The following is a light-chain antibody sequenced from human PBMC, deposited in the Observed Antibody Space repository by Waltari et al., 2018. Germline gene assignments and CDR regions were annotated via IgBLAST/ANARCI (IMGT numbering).Light chain of an antibody. Sequence: EIVLTQSPATLSLSPGDRATLPCRASQRVSSYLAGYQQKPGQAPRLLIYDASNRATGIPARFSGSGSGTDFTLTISSLEPEDFAVYYCQQRSNWLYTFGQGTKLEIK. CDR3: QQRSNWLYT. V-gene: IGKV3-11*01. CDR1: QRVSSY. CDR2: DAS. J-gene: IGKJ2*01.